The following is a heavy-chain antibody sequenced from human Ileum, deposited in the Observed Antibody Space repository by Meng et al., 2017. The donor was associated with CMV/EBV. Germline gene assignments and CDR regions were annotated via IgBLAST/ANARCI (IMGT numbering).Heavy chain of an antibody. Sequence: GESLKISCAASGFTFNSYTMHWVRQAPGKGLEWISSISASSSFIYYADSVKGRFTISRDNANSSLYLQMDSLRVEDTAVYYCARDDYDLLPGYSDAFDVWGQGTMVTVSS. CDR1: GFTFNSYT. J-gene: IGHJ3*01. D-gene: IGHD3-9*01. CDR3: ARDDYDLLPGYSDAFDV. V-gene: IGHV3-21*01. CDR2: ISASSSFI.